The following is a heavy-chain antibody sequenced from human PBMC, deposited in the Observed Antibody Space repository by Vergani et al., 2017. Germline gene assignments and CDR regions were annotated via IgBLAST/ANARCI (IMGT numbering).Heavy chain of an antibody. CDR3: ARDEGPYDYVWGSYRPDHGMDV. J-gene: IGHJ6*02. D-gene: IGHD3-16*02. V-gene: IGHV1-8*01. Sequence: QVQLVQSGAEVKKPGASVKVSCKASGYTFTSYDINWVRQATGQGLEWMGWMNPNSGNTGYAQKFQGRVTMTRNTSISTAYMELSSLRSDDTAVYYCARDEGPYDYVWGSYRPDHGMDVWGQGTTVTVSS. CDR2: MNPNSGNT. CDR1: GYTFTSYD.